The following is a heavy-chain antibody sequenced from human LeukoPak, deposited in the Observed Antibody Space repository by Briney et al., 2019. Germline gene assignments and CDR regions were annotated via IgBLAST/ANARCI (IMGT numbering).Heavy chain of an antibody. J-gene: IGHJ4*02. Sequence: PGGSLRLSCAASGFTFSSHGMNWVRQAPGKGLEWVSGISPNGVITYYADSVKGRFTTSRDNSKGTVYLVMNSLRAEDTAVYYCAQVSRLAVAGEYWGQGTLVTVSS. CDR2: ISPNGVIT. CDR3: AQVSRLAVAGEY. CDR1: GFTFSSHG. D-gene: IGHD6-19*01. V-gene: IGHV3-23*01.